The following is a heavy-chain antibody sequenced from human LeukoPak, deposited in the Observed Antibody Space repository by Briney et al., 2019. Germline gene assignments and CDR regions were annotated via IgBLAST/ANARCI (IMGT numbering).Heavy chain of an antibody. CDR1: GYSISSGYY. D-gene: IGHD5-18*01. V-gene: IGHV4-38-2*02. CDR3: ARGLQLGDYFDY. J-gene: IGHJ4*02. CDR2: IYHSGST. Sequence: SETLSLTCTVSGYSISSGYYWGWIRQPPGKELEWIGSIYHSGSTYYNPSLKSRVTISVDTSKNQFSLKLSSVTAADTAVYYCARGLQLGDYFDYWGQGTLVTVSS.